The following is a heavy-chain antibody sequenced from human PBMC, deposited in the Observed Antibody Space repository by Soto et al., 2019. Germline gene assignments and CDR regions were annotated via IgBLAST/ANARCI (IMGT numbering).Heavy chain of an antibody. J-gene: IGHJ5*02. CDR2: IAYDGSTK. CDR1: GFTFSSHA. CDR3: ARAQSSTVITSSQFDP. V-gene: IGHV3-30-3*01. D-gene: IGHD4-17*01. Sequence: VGSLRLSCAGSGFTFSSHAINWVRQAPGKGLEWVAIIAYDGSTKYYADSVKGRFTISRDNSENTVYLELNSLRGEDTALYYCARAQSSTVITSSQFDPCGRRTLVTVSS.